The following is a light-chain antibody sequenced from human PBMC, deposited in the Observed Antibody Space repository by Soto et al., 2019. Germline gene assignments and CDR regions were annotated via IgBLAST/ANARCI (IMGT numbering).Light chain of an antibody. V-gene: IGKV3-11*01. J-gene: IGKJ4*01. CDR3: QQSSNWPSVT. CDR1: QSVSSSY. Sequence: IVLRQSPRTLSLSPGARASLSGRARQSVSSSYLAWYRHQPGQPPRLLIYDASKRATGIPARFIGSGSGTHFTLTIRSLEPEDLGLYYCQQSSNWPSVTVGGGTKVDIK. CDR2: DAS.